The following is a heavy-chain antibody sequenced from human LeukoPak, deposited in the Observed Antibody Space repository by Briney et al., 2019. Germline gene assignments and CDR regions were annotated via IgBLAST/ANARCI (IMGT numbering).Heavy chain of an antibody. V-gene: IGHV1-69*04. Sequence: ASVKVSCKASGGTFSSYAISWVRQAPGQGLEWMGRIIPILGIANYAQKFQGRVTITADKSTSTAYMELSSLRSEDTAVYYCARDIDGVAAGLYYFDYWGQGTLVTVSS. J-gene: IGHJ4*02. D-gene: IGHD6-13*01. CDR1: GGTFSSYA. CDR3: ARDIDGVAAGLYYFDY. CDR2: IIPILGIA.